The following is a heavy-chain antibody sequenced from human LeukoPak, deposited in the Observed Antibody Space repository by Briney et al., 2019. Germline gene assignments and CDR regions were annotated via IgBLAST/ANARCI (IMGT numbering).Heavy chain of an antibody. CDR3: ARDRTTVVTLSYYYYMDV. CDR2: IYYSGST. D-gene: IGHD4-23*01. CDR1: GGSISSSSYY. Sequence: PSETLSLTCTVSGGSISSSSYYWGWIRQPPGKGLEWIGSIYYSGSTYYNPSLKSRVTISVDTSKNQFSLKLSSVTAADTAVYYCARDRTTVVTLSYYYYMDVWGKGTTVTVSS. V-gene: IGHV4-39*07. J-gene: IGHJ6*03.